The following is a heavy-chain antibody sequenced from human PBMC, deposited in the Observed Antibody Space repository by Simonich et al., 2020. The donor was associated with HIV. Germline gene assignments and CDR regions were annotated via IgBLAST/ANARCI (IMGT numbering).Heavy chain of an antibody. J-gene: IGHJ4*02. D-gene: IGHD2-2*01. Sequence: QVQLQQWGAGLLKPSETLYLTCAVYGGSFSGYYWSWIRQPPGKGLEWIGEINHSGSTKYNPSLKSRVTISVDTSKNQFSLKLSSVTAADTAVYYCARGFYQRLYYFDYWGQGTLVTVSS. CDR3: ARGFYQRLYYFDY. V-gene: IGHV4-34*01. CDR2: INHSGST. CDR1: GGSFSGYY.